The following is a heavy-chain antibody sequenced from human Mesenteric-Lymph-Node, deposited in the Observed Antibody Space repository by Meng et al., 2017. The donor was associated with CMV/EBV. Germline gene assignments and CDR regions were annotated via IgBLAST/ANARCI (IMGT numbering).Heavy chain of an antibody. CDR3: ARDIGGISGY. Sequence: SCATAGFTFRTYWMHWVRQVPGKGLVWVSRINEDGSTTNYADSVKGRFTISRDNAKNTVYLQMNSLKVEDTAVYYCARDIGGISGYWGQGTLVTVSS. CDR1: GFTFRTYW. J-gene: IGHJ4*02. D-gene: IGHD6-19*01. CDR2: INEDGSTT. V-gene: IGHV3-74*01.